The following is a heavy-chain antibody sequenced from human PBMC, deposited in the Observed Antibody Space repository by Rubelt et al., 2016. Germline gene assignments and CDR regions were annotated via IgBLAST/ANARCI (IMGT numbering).Heavy chain of an antibody. D-gene: IGHD1-26*01. J-gene: IGHJ4*02. CDR1: GYTFTSYG. V-gene: IGHV1-69*04. Sequence: QVQLVQSGAEVKKPGASVKVSCKASGYTFTSYGISWVRQAPGQGLEWMGRIIPILGIANYAQKFQGRVTITADKSTSTAYMELSSLRSEDTAVYYCARGRDPTWDVDYWGQGTLVTVSS. CDR3: ARGRDPTWDVDY. CDR2: IIPILGIA.